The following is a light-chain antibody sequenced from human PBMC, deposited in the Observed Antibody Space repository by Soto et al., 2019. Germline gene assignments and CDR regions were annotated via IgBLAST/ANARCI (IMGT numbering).Light chain of an antibody. CDR2: GAS. CDR3: QHYGSSPFT. Sequence: EIVLTQSPGTLSLSPGERASLSCRASQSVSSGQLAWFQQKPGQAPRLLIHGASSRATDIPDRFSGSGSGTDITLTISRLEPEDFAVYYCQHYGSSPFTFGPGTKVEIK. V-gene: IGKV3-20*01. CDR1: QSVSSGQ. J-gene: IGKJ3*01.